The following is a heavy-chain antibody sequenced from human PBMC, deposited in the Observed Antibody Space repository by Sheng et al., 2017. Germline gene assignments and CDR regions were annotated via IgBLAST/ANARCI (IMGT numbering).Heavy chain of an antibody. Sequence: QVQLQESGPGLVKAFGDPCPLTCTVSGGSISSYYWSWIRQPAGKGLEWVGLMYTRGSTNYNPSLKSRVTMSLXTSKNHFSLKLTSVTAADTAVYYCARVRRGLQPLYYYMDVWGKGTTVTVSS. J-gene: IGHJ6*03. V-gene: IGHV4-4*07. CDR3: ARVRRGLQPLYYYMDV. D-gene: IGHD4-4*01. CDR1: GGSISSYY. CDR2: MYTRGST.